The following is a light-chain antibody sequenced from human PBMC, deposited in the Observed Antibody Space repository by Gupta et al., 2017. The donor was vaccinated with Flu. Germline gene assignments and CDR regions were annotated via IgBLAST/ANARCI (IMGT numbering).Light chain of an antibody. Sequence: QSALTQPASVSGSPGSSITISRIGTSSAVAGYNYVSWFQQHPAKAPKLIIYEVNNRPSGVSDRFSGAKSDNTASLTISGLQADDEADYYCASFTSSSTWVFGGGTKLTVL. CDR1: SSAVAGYNY. J-gene: IGLJ3*02. CDR3: ASFTSSSTWV. V-gene: IGLV2-14*01. CDR2: EVN.